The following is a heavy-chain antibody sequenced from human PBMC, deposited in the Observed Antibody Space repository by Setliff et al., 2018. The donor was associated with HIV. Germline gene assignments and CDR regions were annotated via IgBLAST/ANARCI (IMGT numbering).Heavy chain of an antibody. CDR1: GFTVSSYY. J-gene: IGHJ4*02. CDR3: ARVRLYSSALDY. V-gene: IGHV3-66*02. Sequence: GGSLRLSCAASGFTVSSYYMSWVRQAPGKGLEWVSTIYSDGSTYHADSVKGRFTLSRDTSKNTLSLQMNSLRPEDTAVFYCARVRLYSSALDYWGQGTLVTVS. D-gene: IGHD3-22*01. CDR2: IYSDGST.